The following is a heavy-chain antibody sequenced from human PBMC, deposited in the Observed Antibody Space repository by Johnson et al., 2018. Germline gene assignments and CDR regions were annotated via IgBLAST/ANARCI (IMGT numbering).Heavy chain of an antibody. CDR1: GGSIRSTTHY. J-gene: IGHJ3*02. CDR2: IYFVGGT. CDR3: ARAALLTSGVFDM. V-gene: IGHV4-39*07. Sequence: QVQLQESGPGLVKPSYTLSLTCTLSGGSIRSTTHYWGWIRPAPGQGPDLVGSIYFVGGTDYNPSLTSRASISLDLSHNQFSLILNSVTAADTAVYSCARAALLTSGVFDMWGQGTMVTVSS. D-gene: IGHD2-8*01.